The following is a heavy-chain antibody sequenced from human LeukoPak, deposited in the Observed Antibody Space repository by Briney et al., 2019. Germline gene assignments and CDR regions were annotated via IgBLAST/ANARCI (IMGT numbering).Heavy chain of an antibody. CDR2: ININTGNP. V-gene: IGHV7-4-1*02. Sequence: ASVKVSCEASGYTFTSYAMNWVRQAPGQGLEWMGWININTGNPTYAQGFTGRFVFSLDTSVSTAYLQISSLKAEDTAVYYCARDQSSSWSNYYYMDVWGKGTTVTVSS. CDR3: ARDQSSSWSNYYYMDV. J-gene: IGHJ6*03. D-gene: IGHD6-13*01. CDR1: GYTFTSYA.